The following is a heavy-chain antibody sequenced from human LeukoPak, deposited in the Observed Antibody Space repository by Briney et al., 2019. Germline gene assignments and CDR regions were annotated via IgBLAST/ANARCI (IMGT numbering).Heavy chain of an antibody. V-gene: IGHV3-30*18. CDR1: GFTFSSYG. D-gene: IGHD6-19*01. J-gene: IGHJ4*02. CDR3: AKPVGQWPNDY. Sequence: GGSLRLSCAASGFTFSSYGMHWVRQAPGKGLEWVAVISYDGSNKYYADSVKGRFTISRDNSKNTPYLQMNSLRAEDTAVYYCAKPVGQWPNDYWGQGTLVTVSS. CDR2: ISYDGSNK.